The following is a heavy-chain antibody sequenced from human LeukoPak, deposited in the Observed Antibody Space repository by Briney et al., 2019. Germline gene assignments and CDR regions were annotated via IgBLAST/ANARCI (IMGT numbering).Heavy chain of an antibody. V-gene: IGHV3-33*01. CDR1: GFTFSSYG. D-gene: IGHD2-2*01. CDR3: ARQLRYQLLWSYYYYGMDV. Sequence: HPGRSLRLSCAASGFTFSSYGMHWVRQAPGKGLEWVAVIWYDGSNKYYADSVKGRFTISRDNSKNTLYLQMNSLRAEDTAVYYCARQLRYQLLWSYYYYGMDVWGQGATVTVSS. CDR2: IWYDGSNK. J-gene: IGHJ6*02.